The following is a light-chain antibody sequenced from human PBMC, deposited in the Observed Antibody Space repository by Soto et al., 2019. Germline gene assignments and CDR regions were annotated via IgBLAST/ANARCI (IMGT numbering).Light chain of an antibody. CDR1: QSISSW. J-gene: IGKJ1*01. V-gene: IGKV1-5*01. CDR2: DAS. CDR3: QQDHSYPGT. Sequence: DIQMTQSPSTLSASVGDRVTITCRASQSISSWLAWYQQKPGKAPKLLIYDASSLESGVPSRFSGSGSGTEFTLTISSLQPDDFATYYCQQDHSYPGTFGQGTKVEIK.